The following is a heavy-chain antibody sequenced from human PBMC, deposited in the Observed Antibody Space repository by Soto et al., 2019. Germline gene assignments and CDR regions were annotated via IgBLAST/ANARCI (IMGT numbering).Heavy chain of an antibody. Sequence: GGSLTLSCAASECTFSDHYMCWVRQAPGKGLEWVSAISAGGGSKYYADCVKGRFTISRDNSKNTLYLQMNSLRAEDTAVYYCAGPIFVDAFDIWGQVTMVTVSS. CDR3: AGPIFVDAFDI. J-gene: IGHJ3*02. V-gene: IGHV3-23*01. CDR1: ECTFSDHY. CDR2: ISAGGGSK. D-gene: IGHD3-3*01.